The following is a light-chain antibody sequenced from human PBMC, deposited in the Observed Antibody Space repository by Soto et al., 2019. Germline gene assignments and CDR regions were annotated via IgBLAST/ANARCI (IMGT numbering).Light chain of an antibody. V-gene: IGKV3-15*01. CDR1: QSVSST. Sequence: EIVMTQSPATLSVSPGERATLSCRASQSVSSTLAWYQQKPGQAPRLLIYGASTRATGIPARFSGSGSGTEFTTTISRLEPEYFAVYYCQQYGNSPITFGQGTRLEIK. CDR2: GAS. CDR3: QQYGNSPIT. J-gene: IGKJ5*01.